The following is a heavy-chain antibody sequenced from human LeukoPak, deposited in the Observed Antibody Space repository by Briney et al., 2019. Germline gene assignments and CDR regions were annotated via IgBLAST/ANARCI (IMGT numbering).Heavy chain of an antibody. Sequence: SVKVSCKASGGTFSSYAISWVRQAPGQGLEWMGGIIPIFGTANYAQKFQGRVTITADESTSTAYMELSSLRSEDTAVYYCARAVSEYYYDSSGYPKKYYFDYWGQGTLVTVSS. D-gene: IGHD3-22*01. CDR1: GGTFSSYA. CDR2: IIPIFGTA. J-gene: IGHJ4*02. CDR3: ARAVSEYYYDSSGYPKKYYFDY. V-gene: IGHV1-69*13.